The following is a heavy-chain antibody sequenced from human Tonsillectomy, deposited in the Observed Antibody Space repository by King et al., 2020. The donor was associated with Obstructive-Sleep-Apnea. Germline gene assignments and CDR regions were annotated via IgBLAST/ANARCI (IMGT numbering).Heavy chain of an antibody. CDR3: AGGSSSSSWFYFDY. CDR1: GYTFTSYY. Sequence: QLVQSGAEVKKPGASVKVSCKASGYTFTSYYMHWVRQAPGQGLECMGIINPRGGRTSYAQKFQGRVTMTRDTSTSTVFRELRSLRSEDTAVYYCAGGSSSSSWFYFDYWGQGTLVTVSS. J-gene: IGHJ4*02. CDR2: INPRGGRT. V-gene: IGHV1-46*01. D-gene: IGHD6-13*01.